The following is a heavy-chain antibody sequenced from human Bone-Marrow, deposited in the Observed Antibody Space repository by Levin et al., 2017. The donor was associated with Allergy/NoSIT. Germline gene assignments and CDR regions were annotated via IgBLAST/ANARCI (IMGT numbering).Heavy chain of an antibody. J-gene: IGHJ4*02. CDR2: IWYDGTNK. CDR3: ARDLDTSELCDY. CDR1: GFKFSDRG. Sequence: PGGSLRLSCAASGFKFSDRGMHWVRQAPGKGLEWVGIIWYDGTNKHYADSVRGRFTISRDNSKNTLYFQMNSLRAADTAVYYCARDLDTSELCDYWGQGTRVTVAT. D-gene: IGHD1-1*01. V-gene: IGHV3-33*01.